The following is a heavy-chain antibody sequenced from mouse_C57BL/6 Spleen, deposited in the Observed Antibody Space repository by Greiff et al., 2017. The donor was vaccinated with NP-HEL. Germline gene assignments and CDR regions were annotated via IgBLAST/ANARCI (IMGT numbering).Heavy chain of an antibody. J-gene: IGHJ1*03. CDR3: ARTGTGRYWYFDV. V-gene: IGHV1-19*01. Sequence: EVKLMESGPVLVKPGASVKMSCKASGYTFTDYYMNWVKQSHGKSLEWIGVINPYNGGTSYNQKFKGKATLTVDKSSSTAYMELNSLTSDDSAVYYCARTGTGRYWYFDVWGTGTTVTVSS. CDR2: INPYNGGT. D-gene: IGHD4-1*01. CDR1: GYTFTDYY.